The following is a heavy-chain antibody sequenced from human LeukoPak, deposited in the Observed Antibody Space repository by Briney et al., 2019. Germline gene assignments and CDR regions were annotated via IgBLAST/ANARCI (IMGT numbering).Heavy chain of an antibody. V-gene: IGHV4-59*01. CDR1: GGSINYYY. CDR2: IYAIGST. CDR3: ARDFWSGSNWLDP. J-gene: IGHJ5*02. Sequence: SETLSLTCTVSGGSINYYYWSWIRQPPGRGLEWIGYIYAIGSTDYNPSLKSRVTISVDTSKNQFSLRLSSVTTADTAVYYCARDFWSGSNWLDPWGQGTLVTVSS. D-gene: IGHD3-3*01.